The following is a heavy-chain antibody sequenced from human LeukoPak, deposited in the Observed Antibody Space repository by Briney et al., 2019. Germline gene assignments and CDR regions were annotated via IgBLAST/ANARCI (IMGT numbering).Heavy chain of an antibody. Sequence: SQTLSLTCTVSGGSISSGSYYWSWVRQPAGKGLEWIGRIYTSGSTNYNPSLKSRVTISVDTSKNQFSLKLSSVTAADTAVYYCARAPKYCSGGSCYSVLFDYWGQGTLVTVSS. D-gene: IGHD2-15*01. CDR2: IYTSGST. J-gene: IGHJ4*02. CDR1: GGSISSGSYY. V-gene: IGHV4-61*02. CDR3: ARAPKYCSGGSCYSVLFDY.